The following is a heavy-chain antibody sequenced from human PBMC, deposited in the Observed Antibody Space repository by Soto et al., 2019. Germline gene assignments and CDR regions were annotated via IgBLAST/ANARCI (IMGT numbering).Heavy chain of an antibody. Sequence: GGSLRLSCSASGFTFSSYAMHWVRQAPGKGLEYVSAISSNGGSTYYADSVKGRFTISRDNSKNTLYLQMNSLRAEDTAVYYCARGRSRSSGSPWTWGQGTLVTVSS. J-gene: IGHJ5*02. V-gene: IGHV3-64*04. CDR3: ARGRSRSSGSPWT. CDR2: ISSNGGST. D-gene: IGHD3-22*01. CDR1: GFTFSSYA.